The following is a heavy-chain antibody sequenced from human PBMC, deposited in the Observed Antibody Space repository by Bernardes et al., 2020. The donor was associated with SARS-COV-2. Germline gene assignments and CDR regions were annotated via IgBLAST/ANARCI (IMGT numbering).Heavy chain of an antibody. J-gene: IGHJ4*02. CDR3: ARGNTGYGHFDY. CDR1: GFIVSNNY. CDR2: IYSGGTT. V-gene: IGHV3-66*01. D-gene: IGHD5-12*01. Sequence: GGSLRLSCAASGFIVSNNYMSWVRQAPGKGLEFVSVIYSGGTTRYADSVKGRFTISRDNAKNTLYLEMNSLRAEDTAVYFCARGNTGYGHFDYWGQGVLVTVSS.